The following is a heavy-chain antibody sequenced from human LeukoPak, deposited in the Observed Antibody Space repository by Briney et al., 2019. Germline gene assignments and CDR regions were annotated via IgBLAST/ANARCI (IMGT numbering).Heavy chain of an antibody. J-gene: IGHJ5*02. CDR1: GYTFTSYD. V-gene: IGHV1-2*02. Sequence: GASVKVSCKASGYTFTSYDMNWVRQAPGQGLEWMGRINPIRGSANYAQKFQGRVTITRDKSISTAYMELSRLRSEDTSVYYCARGPRGHSYGPGIWFDPWGQGTLVTVSS. CDR3: ARGPRGHSYGPGIWFDP. D-gene: IGHD5-18*01. CDR2: INPIRGSA.